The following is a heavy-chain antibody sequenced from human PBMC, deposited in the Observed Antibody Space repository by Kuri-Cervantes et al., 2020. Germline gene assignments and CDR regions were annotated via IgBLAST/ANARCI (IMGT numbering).Heavy chain of an antibody. J-gene: IGHJ4*02. V-gene: IGHV3-74*01. CDR1: GFTFSSYW. D-gene: IGHD3-22*01. CDR2: IKTDGSST. Sequence: GESLKISCAVSGFTFSSYWMYWVRQPPGKGLVWVSRIKTDGSSTSYADSVKGRFTISRDNAKNTLYLQMNSLRAEDTAVYSCAKDIGWYYYDSRGGVGADYWGQGTLVTVSS. CDR3: AKDIGWYYYDSRGGVGADY.